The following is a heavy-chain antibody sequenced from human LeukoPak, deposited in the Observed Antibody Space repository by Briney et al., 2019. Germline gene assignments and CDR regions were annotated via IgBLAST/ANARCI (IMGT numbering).Heavy chain of an antibody. CDR3: ARHLSYGSGSYYNFSY. V-gene: IGHV3-48*03. CDR1: GFTFSSYE. D-gene: IGHD3-10*01. J-gene: IGHJ4*02. CDR2: ISSSGTTI. Sequence: GGSLRLSCAASGFTFSSYEMNWVRQAPGKGLEWVSYISSSGTTIYYADSVKGRFTISRDNAKDSLYLQMNSLRAEDTAVYYCARHLSYGSGSYYNFSYWGQGTLVTVSS.